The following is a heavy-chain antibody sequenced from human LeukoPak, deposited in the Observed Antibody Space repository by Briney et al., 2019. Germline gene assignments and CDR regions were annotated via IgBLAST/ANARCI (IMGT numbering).Heavy chain of an antibody. V-gene: IGHV4-59*01. CDR3: ARDIAAEGNFDY. CDR2: IYYSGST. J-gene: IGHJ4*02. Sequence: RSSETLSLTCTVSGGSISSYYWSWIRQPPGKGLEWIGYIYYSGSTNYNPSLKSRVTISVDTSKNQFSLKLSSVTAADTAVYYCARDIAAEGNFDYWGQGTLVTVSS. CDR1: GGSISSYY. D-gene: IGHD6-13*01.